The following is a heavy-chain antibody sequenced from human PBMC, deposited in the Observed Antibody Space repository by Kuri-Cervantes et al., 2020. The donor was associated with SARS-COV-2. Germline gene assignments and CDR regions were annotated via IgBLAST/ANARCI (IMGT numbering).Heavy chain of an antibody. CDR1: VGSFSESY. D-gene: IGHD1-26*01. CDR3: ARTILGASFDY. V-gene: IGHV4-34*01. Sequence: AELLSPPCAVHVGSFSESYWTWIRQPPGKGLQWIGEINHRGNTNYNPSPKSRVTMSVDRSKNQFSLRLISVTAADTSIYYGARTILGASFDYWGQGALVTVSS. J-gene: IGHJ4*02. CDR2: INHRGNT.